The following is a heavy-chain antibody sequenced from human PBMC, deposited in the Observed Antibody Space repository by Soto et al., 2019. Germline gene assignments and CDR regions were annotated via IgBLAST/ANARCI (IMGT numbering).Heavy chain of an antibody. D-gene: IGHD3-22*01. CDR3: ARKTALAGPYYYYDSSGYFDY. Sequence: SGPTLVNPTQTLTLTCTFSGFSLSTSGVGVGWIRQPPGKALEWLALIYWNDDKRYSPSLKSRLTITKDTPKKQVVLTMTNMDPVDTATYYCARKTALAGPYYYYDSSGYFDYWGQGTLVTVSS. CDR2: IYWNDDK. V-gene: IGHV2-5*01. J-gene: IGHJ4*01. CDR1: GFSLSTSGVG.